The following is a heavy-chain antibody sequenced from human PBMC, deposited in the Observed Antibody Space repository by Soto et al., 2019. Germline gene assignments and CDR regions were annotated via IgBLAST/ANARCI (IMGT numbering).Heavy chain of an antibody. D-gene: IGHD4-17*01. CDR2: INAGNGNT. CDR1: GYTFTSYA. V-gene: IGHV1-3*01. Sequence: QVQLVQSGAEVKKPGASVKVSCKASGYTFTSYAMHWVRQAPGQRLEGMGWINAGNGNTKYSQKFQGRVTITRDTSASTAYMELSSLRSEDTAVYYCARVLGQYGDYVRSCDYWGQGTLVTVSS. J-gene: IGHJ4*02. CDR3: ARVLGQYGDYVRSCDY.